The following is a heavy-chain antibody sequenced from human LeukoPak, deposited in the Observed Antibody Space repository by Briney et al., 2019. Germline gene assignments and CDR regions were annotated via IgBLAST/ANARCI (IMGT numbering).Heavy chain of an antibody. J-gene: IGHJ4*02. CDR3: ARDKGDGYNYRGVRFDY. D-gene: IGHD5-12*01. Sequence: PGGSLRLSCAASGFTLSSYSMTWVRQAPGKGLEWVSSISGSSSYIYYADSVKGRFTISRDNAKNSLYLQMNSLRAEDTAVYYCARDKGDGYNYRGVRFDYWGQGTLVTVSS. V-gene: IGHV3-21*01. CDR2: ISGSSSYI. CDR1: GFTLSSYS.